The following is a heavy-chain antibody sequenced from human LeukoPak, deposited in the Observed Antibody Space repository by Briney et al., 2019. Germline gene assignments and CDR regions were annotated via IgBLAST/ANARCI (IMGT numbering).Heavy chain of an antibody. Sequence: PGGSLRLSCAASGFTFSSYWMHWVRQAPGKGLVWVSRIDSAGSSTSYADSVKGRFTISRDNAKNTLYLQMNSLRAEDTAVYYXXXDXSGGSVTTGFDYWGQGTLVTVSS. CDR3: XXDXSGGSVTTGFDY. J-gene: IGHJ4*02. CDR2: IDSAGSST. D-gene: IGHD4-17*01. V-gene: IGHV3-74*01. CDR1: GFTFSSYW.